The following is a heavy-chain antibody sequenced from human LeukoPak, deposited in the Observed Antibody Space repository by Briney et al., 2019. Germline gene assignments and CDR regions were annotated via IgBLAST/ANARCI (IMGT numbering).Heavy chain of an antibody. D-gene: IGHD3-16*02. J-gene: IGHJ4*02. Sequence: GGSLRLSCAASGFTFSSYAMSWVRQAPGKGLEWVSAISGSGGSTYYADSVKGRFTISRDNSKNTLYLQMNSLRAEDTAVYYCARDEDGRETEKLPVRRELSPPVGDYWGQGTLVTVSS. V-gene: IGHV3-23*01. CDR2: ISGSGGST. CDR3: ARDEDGRETEKLPVRRELSPPVGDY. CDR1: GFTFSSYA.